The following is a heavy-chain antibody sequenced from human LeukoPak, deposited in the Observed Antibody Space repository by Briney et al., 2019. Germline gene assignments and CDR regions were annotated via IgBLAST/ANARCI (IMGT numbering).Heavy chain of an antibody. D-gene: IGHD3-16*01. V-gene: IGHV4-59*08. J-gene: IGHJ4*02. CDR3: ACTMITFGGLNNYYFDY. CDR1: GGSISSYY. CDR2: IYYSGST. Sequence: SETLSLTCTVSGGSISSYYWSWIRQPPGKGLEWIGYIYYSGSTNYNPSLQSRVTISVDTSKNRFSLMLSSVTAADTDVYYCACTMITFGGLNNYYFDYWGQGTLVTVSS.